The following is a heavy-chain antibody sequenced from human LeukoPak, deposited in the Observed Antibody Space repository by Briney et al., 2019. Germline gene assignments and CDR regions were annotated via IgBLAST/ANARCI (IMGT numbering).Heavy chain of an antibody. CDR3: AGRRVDIVVVVAATPVDAFDI. Sequence: SETLSLTCTVSGGSISSYYWSWIRQPPGKGLEWIGYIYYSGSTNYNPSLKSRVTISVDTSKNQFSLKLSSVTAADTAVYYCAGRRVDIVVVVAATPVDAFDIWGQGTMVTVSS. CDR1: GGSISSYY. J-gene: IGHJ3*02. D-gene: IGHD2-15*01. V-gene: IGHV4-59*08. CDR2: IYYSGST.